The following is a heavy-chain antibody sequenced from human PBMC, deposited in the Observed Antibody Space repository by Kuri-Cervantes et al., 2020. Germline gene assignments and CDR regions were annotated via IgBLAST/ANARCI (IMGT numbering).Heavy chain of an antibody. CDR2: IYYSGST. V-gene: IGHV4-30-4*01. J-gene: IGHJ6*02. CDR3: ARGLVATISSDYYYYYGMDV. D-gene: IGHD5-12*01. CDR1: GGSISSGDYY. Sequence: SCTVSGGSISSGDYYWSWIRQPPGKGLEWIGYIYYSGSTYYNPSLKSRVTISVDTSKNQFSLKLSSVTAADTAVYYCARGLVATISSDYYYYYGMDVWGQGTTVTVSS.